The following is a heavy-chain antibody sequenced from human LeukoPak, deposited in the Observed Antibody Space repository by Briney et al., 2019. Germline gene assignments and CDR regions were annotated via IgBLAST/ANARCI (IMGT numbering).Heavy chain of an antibody. V-gene: IGHV4-61*02. D-gene: IGHD6-19*01. Sequence: SETLSLTCTVSGGSISSGSYYWSWIRQPAGKGLEWIGRIYTSGSTNYNPSLKSRVTISVDTSKNQFSLKLSSVTAADTAVYYCARHSSGWLLDYWGQGTLVTVSS. J-gene: IGHJ4*02. CDR2: IYTSGST. CDR1: GGSISSGSYY. CDR3: ARHSSGWLLDY.